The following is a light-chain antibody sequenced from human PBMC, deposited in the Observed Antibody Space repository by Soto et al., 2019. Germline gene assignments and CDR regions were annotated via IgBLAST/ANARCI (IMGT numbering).Light chain of an antibody. CDR2: KAS. V-gene: IGKV1-5*03. CDR1: QSISSW. CDR3: QQYNQYWT. J-gene: IGKJ1*01. Sequence: DIQMTQSPSTLSASVGDRVTITCRASQSISSWLAWYQQKPGKAPKLLLYKASSLESGVPSRFSGSGSGTEFTLTISSLHPDDFATYYCQQYNQYWTFGQGTKVEIK.